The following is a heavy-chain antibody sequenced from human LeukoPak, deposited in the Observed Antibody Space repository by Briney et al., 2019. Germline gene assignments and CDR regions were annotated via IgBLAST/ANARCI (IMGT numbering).Heavy chain of an antibody. CDR2: INAGNGNT. J-gene: IGHJ4*02. CDR3: ARDTPNSSGYYIDY. D-gene: IGHD3-22*01. Sequence: ASVKVSCMASGYTFTSYAMHWVRQAPGQRLEWMGWINAGNGNTKYSQEFQGRVTITRDTSASTAYMELSSLRSEDMAVYYCARDTPNSSGYYIDYWGQGTLVTVSS. V-gene: IGHV1-3*03. CDR1: GYTFTSYA.